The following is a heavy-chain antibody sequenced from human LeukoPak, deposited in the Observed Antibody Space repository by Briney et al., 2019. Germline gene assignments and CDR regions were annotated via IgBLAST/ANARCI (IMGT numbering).Heavy chain of an antibody. V-gene: IGHV1-3*01. CDR1: GYTFTICA. CDR3: AIGLAGDWDAFDI. D-gene: IGHD6-19*01. CDR2: IHADSGNT. J-gene: IGHJ3*02. Sequence: ASVKVSCKTSGYTFTICAVHWVRQAPGQRLEWMGWIHADSGNTKYSQKLQGRVTIARDTSASTIYMELSSLRFVDTAVYFCAIGLAGDWDAFDIWGLGTMVTVSS.